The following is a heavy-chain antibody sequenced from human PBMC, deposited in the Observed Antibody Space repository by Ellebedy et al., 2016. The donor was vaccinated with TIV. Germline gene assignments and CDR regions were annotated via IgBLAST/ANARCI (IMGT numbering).Heavy chain of an antibody. CDR1: GYTLTELS. CDR2: FDPEDGET. D-gene: IGHD1-26*01. Sequence: AASVKVSCKVSGYTLTELSMHWVRQAPGKGLEWMGGFDPEDGETIYAQKFQGRVTMTEDTSTDTAYMELSSLRSEDTAGYYCERGGGSSPRGIAFDIWGQGTMVTVSS. CDR3: ERGGGSSPRGIAFDI. J-gene: IGHJ3*02. V-gene: IGHV1-24*01.